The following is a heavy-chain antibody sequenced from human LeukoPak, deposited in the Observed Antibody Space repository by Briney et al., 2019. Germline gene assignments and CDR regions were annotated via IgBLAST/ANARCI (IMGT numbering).Heavy chain of an antibody. D-gene: IGHD6-13*01. V-gene: IGHV3-30*01. CDR3: ARGVSTWYRIDY. Sequence: GGSLRLSCVASGFPFSSYSFHWVRQAPGKGLEWVALLSYDGSIKHYADSVKGRFTLSRDNSKSSVYLQMDSLKADDTAVYYCARGVSTWYRIDYWGQGTLVTVSS. CDR2: LSYDGSIK. J-gene: IGHJ4*02. CDR1: GFPFSSYS.